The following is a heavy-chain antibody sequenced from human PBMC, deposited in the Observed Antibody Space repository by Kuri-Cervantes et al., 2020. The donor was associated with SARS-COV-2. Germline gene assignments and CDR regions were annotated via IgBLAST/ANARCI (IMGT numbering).Heavy chain of an antibody. CDR1: GYCFTSYW. CDR3: ARQSADCSSTSCYIDY. CDR2: IYPGDSDT. D-gene: IGHD2-2*02. Sequence: GSLTLSCKGYGYCFTSYWIGWVRQMPGKGLEWMGIIYPGDSDTSYSPSFQGQVIISADKSISTAYLQWSSLKASDTAMYYCARQSADCSSTSCYIDYWGQGTLVTVSS. J-gene: IGHJ4*02. V-gene: IGHV5-51*01.